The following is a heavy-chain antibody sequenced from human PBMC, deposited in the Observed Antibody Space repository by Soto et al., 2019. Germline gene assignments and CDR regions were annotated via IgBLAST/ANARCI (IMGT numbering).Heavy chain of an antibody. V-gene: IGHV1-69*05. J-gene: IGHJ4*02. D-gene: IGHD6-19*01. CDR1: GGTFSRYA. CDR2: IIPIFGTA. Sequence: SVKVACKASGGTFSRYAISWVRQAPGQRLEWMGWIIPIFGTAKYAQKFQGRVTITRDTSASTAYMELSSLRSEDTAVYYCASHLLEQWLVDYWGQGTLVTVSS. CDR3: ASHLLEQWLVDY.